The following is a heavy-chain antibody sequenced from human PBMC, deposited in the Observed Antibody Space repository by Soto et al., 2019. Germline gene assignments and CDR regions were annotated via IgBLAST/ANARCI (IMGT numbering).Heavy chain of an antibody. D-gene: IGHD3-10*01. J-gene: IGHJ5*02. V-gene: IGHV6-1*01. CDR2: TYYRSKWYD. CDR3: TGDSWAIRGVTNWFHP. CDR1: GDSVSSNSAA. Sequence: QVQLQQSGPGLVKPSQTLSLTCAISGDSVSSNSAAWNWIRQSPSRGLEWLGRTYYRSKWYDDYALSVKDRIRITADTAKNQVTLQLTSLTPEDTAVYYCTGDSWAIRGVTNWFHPWGQGTLVTVSS.